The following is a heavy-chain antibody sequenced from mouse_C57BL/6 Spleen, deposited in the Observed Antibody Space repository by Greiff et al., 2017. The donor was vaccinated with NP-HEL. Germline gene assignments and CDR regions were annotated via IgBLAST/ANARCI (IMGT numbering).Heavy chain of an antibody. CDR2: IYPRDGST. D-gene: IGHD2-3*01. J-gene: IGHJ4*01. CDR1: GYTFTSYD. CDR3: ARGGYYDGNAMDY. V-gene: IGHV1-85*01. Sequence: QVQLQQSGPELVKPGASVKLSCKASGYTFTSYDINWVKQRPGQGLEWIGWIYPRDGSTKYNEKFKGKATLTVDISSSTAYMELHSLTSEDSAVYFCARGGYYDGNAMDYWGQGTSVTVSS.